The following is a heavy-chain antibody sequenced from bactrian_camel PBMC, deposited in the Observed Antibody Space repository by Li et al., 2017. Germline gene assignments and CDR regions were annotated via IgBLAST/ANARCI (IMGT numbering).Heavy chain of an antibody. CDR3: AADPRECDGGWYDSVVIYAY. J-gene: IGHJ4*01. CDR2: IDTDGSTR. Sequence: VQLVESGGGSVQAGESLTLACATVVETIRRPCMAWFRQVSGREREGVAAIDTDGSTRYADSVKGRFTLSKDNAKNALYLQMNTLKPEDTAMYYCAADPRECDGGWYDSVVIYAYRGQGTQVTVS. CDR1: VETIRRPC. D-gene: IGHD6*01. V-gene: IGHV3S1*01.